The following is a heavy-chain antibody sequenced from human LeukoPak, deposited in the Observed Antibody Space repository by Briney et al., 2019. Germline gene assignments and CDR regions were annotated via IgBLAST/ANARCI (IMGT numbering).Heavy chain of an antibody. CDR1: GFIFSDYA. Sequence: GGSLRLSCAASGFIFSDYALHWVRQAPGKGLEWVAVIWYDGSNKYYADSVKGRFTISRDNSKNTLYLQMNSLRAEDTAVYYCARWLGSYYYYGMDVWGQGTTVTVSS. CDR2: IWYDGSNK. V-gene: IGHV3-33*08. CDR3: ARWLGSYYYYGMDV. J-gene: IGHJ6*02. D-gene: IGHD6-19*01.